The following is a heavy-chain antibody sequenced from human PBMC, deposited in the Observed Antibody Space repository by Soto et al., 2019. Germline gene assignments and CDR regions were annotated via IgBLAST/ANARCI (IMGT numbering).Heavy chain of an antibody. J-gene: IGHJ4*02. D-gene: IGHD2-15*01. V-gene: IGHV4-61*01. Sequence: KTSETLSLTCTVSGGSVSSGSYYWSWIRQPPGKGLEWIGYIYYSGSTNYNPSLKSRVTISVDTSKNQFSLKLSSVTAADTAVYYCARTSGAGLLNFDYWGQGTLVTVSS. CDR3: ARTSGAGLLNFDY. CDR2: IYYSGST. CDR1: GGSVSSGSYY.